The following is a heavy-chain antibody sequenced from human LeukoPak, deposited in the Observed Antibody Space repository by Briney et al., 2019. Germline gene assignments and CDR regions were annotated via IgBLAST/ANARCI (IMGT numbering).Heavy chain of an antibody. Sequence: WASVKVSCKASGYTFTGYYMHWVRQAPGQGLEWMGWINPNSGGTNYAQKFQGRVTMTRDTSISTAYMELSRLRSDDTAVYYCAPAEGWLPNFDYWGQGTLVTVSS. CDR1: GYTFTGYY. D-gene: IGHD5-24*01. J-gene: IGHJ4*02. CDR3: APAEGWLPNFDY. CDR2: INPNSGGT. V-gene: IGHV1-2*02.